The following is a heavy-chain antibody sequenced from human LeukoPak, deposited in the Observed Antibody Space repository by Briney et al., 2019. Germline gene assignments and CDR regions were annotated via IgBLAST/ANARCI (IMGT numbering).Heavy chain of an antibody. Sequence: GGSLRLSCAASGFTFSSYGMSWVRQAPGKGLEWVSAISGSGGSTYYADSVKGRFTISRDNSKNTLYLQMNSLRAEDTAVYYCAKEGDSYDFWSGYKGRAFDYWGQGTLVTVS. CDR2: ISGSGGST. V-gene: IGHV3-23*01. D-gene: IGHD3-3*01. CDR1: GFTFSSYG. CDR3: AKEGDSYDFWSGYKGRAFDY. J-gene: IGHJ4*02.